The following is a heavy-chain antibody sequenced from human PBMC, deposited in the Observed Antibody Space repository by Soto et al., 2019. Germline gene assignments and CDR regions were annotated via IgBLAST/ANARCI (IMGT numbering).Heavy chain of an antibody. CDR1: GFIFGNYH. J-gene: IGHJ4*02. D-gene: IGHD6-19*01. CDR2: VDGPGSTI. V-gene: IGHV3-11*01. CDR3: VGIGWYIV. Sequence: GSLRLSCTASGFIFGNYHMTWIRQAPGKGLEWVSYVDGPGSTIHYADSVKGRFTISRHNAKSSLSLQMNSLTAEDTAVYYCVGIGWYIVWGQGTVVTVSS.